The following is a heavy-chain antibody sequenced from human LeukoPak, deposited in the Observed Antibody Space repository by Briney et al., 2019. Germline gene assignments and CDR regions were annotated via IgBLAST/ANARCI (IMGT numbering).Heavy chain of an antibody. CDR3: AKSSTVTINYYYMDV. V-gene: IGHV3-30*18. CDR2: ISYDGSNK. CDR1: GFTFSSYG. Sequence: GGSLRLSCAASGFTFSSYGMHWVRQAPGKGLEWVAVISYDGSNKYYADSVKGRFTISRGNSKNTLYLQMNSLRAEDTAVYYRAKSSTVTINYYYMDVWGKGSTVTVSS. J-gene: IGHJ6*03. D-gene: IGHD4-17*01.